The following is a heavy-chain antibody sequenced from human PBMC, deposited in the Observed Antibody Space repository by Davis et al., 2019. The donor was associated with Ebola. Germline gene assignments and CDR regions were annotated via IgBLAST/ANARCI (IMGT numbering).Heavy chain of an antibody. CDR2: ISGSGGST. CDR3: ARENLSSGWYNQAFDI. D-gene: IGHD6-19*01. Sequence: GSLKISCAASGFTFSSYAMSWVRQAPGKGLEWVSAISGSGGSTGYADSVKGRFTISRDNAKNSLYLQMNSLRAEDTAVYYCARENLSSGWYNQAFDIWGQGTMVTVSS. V-gene: IGHV3-23*01. J-gene: IGHJ3*02. CDR1: GFTFSSYA.